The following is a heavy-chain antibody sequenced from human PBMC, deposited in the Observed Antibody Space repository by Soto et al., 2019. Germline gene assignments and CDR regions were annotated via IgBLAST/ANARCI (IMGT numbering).Heavy chain of an antibody. CDR1: GGTFSSYA. Sequence: SVKVSCKASGGTFSSYAISWVRQAPGQGLEWMGGIIPIFGTANYAQKFQGRVTITADKSTSTAYMELSSLRSEDTAVYYCAREWGAVLTLARSDRSAYGGTKYYDHGMDVWRRGTTGTAS. J-gene: IGHJ6*02. V-gene: IGHV1-69*06. D-gene: IGHD1-26*01. CDR3: AREWGAVLTLARSDRSAYGGTKYYDHGMDV. CDR2: IIPIFGTA.